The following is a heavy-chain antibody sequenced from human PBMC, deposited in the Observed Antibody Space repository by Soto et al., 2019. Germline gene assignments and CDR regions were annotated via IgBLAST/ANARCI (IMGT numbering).Heavy chain of an antibody. Sequence: QVHLQESGPGLVKPSETLSLTSAVSGDSIKTETWWSWLRQLPGTGLEWSGEIKHTGDAKAYPALRSRVSTTADRTKNRYCPNLRSVSAADTAVYFCAREGRLHWFASWAQGTLVTVSS. CDR3: AREGRLHWFAS. CDR1: GDSIKTETW. D-gene: IGHD6-25*01. CDR2: IKHTGDA. J-gene: IGHJ5*01. V-gene: IGHV4-4*02.